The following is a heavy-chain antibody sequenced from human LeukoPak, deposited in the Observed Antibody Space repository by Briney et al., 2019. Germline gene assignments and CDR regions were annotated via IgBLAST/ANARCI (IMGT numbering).Heavy chain of an antibody. J-gene: IGHJ4*02. CDR3: AKARGYCSSTSCYGGFDY. D-gene: IGHD2-2*01. V-gene: IGHV3-9*01. CDR1: GFTLDDYA. CDR2: ISWNSGSI. Sequence: GGSLRLSCAASGFTLDDYAMHWVRQAPGKGLEWVSGISWNSGSIGYADSVKGRFTISRDNAKNSLYLQMNSLRAEDTALYYCAKARGYCSSTSCYGGFDYWGQGTLVTVSS.